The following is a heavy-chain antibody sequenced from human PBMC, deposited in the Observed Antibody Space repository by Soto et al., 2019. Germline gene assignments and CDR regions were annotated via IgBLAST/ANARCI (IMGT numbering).Heavy chain of an antibody. CDR1: GASISTYY. V-gene: IGHV4-59*01. D-gene: IGHD6-6*01. Sequence: QVQLQESGPGLVKPSETLSLTCTVSGASISTYYWSWIRQSPGKGLEWIGYIYNSGSTNYNPSLKSRVTVSVDTSKNRFSLKLSSVTAADTAVYYCARGAATRRIYYYGMDVWGQGTTVTVSS. J-gene: IGHJ6*02. CDR2: IYNSGST. CDR3: ARGAATRRIYYYGMDV.